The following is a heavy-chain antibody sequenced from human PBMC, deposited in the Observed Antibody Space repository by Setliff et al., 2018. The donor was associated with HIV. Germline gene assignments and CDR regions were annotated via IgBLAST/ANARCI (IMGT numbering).Heavy chain of an antibody. D-gene: IGHD3-10*01. V-gene: IGHV1-18*04. J-gene: IGHJ6*02. CDR3: SRSGVPQYYYYGMDV. CDR2: INSYNGNT. Sequence: ASVKVSCKASGYTFTTYGVNWVRQAPGQGLEWMGWINSYNGNTKFAQKFQGRVTMTTDTSTTTAFMELRSLKADDTGIYYCSRSGVPQYYYYGMDVWGQGTKVTVSS. CDR1: GYTFTTYG.